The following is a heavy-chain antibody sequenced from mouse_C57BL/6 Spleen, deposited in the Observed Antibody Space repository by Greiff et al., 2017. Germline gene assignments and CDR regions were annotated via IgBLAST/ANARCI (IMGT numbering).Heavy chain of an antibody. V-gene: IGHV1-81*01. Sequence: VQLQASGAELARPGASVKLSGKASGYTFTSYGISWVKQRTGPGLEWIGEIYPRSGNTYYNEKFKGKATLTADKSSSTAYMERRSLTSEDSAFYFRSTVVATRYFDVWGTGTTVTVSS. CDR1: GYTFTSYG. J-gene: IGHJ1*03. CDR2: IYPRSGNT. D-gene: IGHD1-1*01. CDR3: STVVATRYFDV.